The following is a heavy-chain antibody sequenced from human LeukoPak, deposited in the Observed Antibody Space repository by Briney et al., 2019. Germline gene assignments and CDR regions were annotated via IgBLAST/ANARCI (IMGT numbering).Heavy chain of an antibody. CDR1: GGTFSSYA. CDR3: ARAGTYYGSGSFYYYYGMDV. J-gene: IGHJ6*02. D-gene: IGHD3-10*01. CDR2: IIPIFGTA. Sequence: SVKVSCKASGGTFSSYAISWVRQAPGQGLEWMGGIIPIFGTANYAQKFQGRVTITADESTSTAYMELSSLRSEDTAVYYCARAGTYYGSGSFYYYYGMDVWGQGTTVTVSS. V-gene: IGHV1-69*13.